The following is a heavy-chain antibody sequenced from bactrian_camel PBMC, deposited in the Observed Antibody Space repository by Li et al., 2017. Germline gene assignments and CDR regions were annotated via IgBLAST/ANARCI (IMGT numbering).Heavy chain of an antibody. CDR1: EYITGPNC. J-gene: IGHJ4*01. D-gene: IGHD3*01. Sequence: VQLVESGGGSVQAGGSLRLSCTASEYITGPNCVAWFRQALGKEREDVACIGESVSYADSVKGRFAISRDEGDGKILYLQMDNLLPDDSARYYCAAGWRVDCDSGALRPASRTFWGQGTQVTVS. CDR3: AAGWRVDCDSGALRPASRTF. V-gene: IGHV3S60*01. CDR2: IGESV.